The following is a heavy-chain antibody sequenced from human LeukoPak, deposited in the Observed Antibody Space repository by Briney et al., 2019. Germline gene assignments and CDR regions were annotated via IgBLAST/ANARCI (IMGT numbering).Heavy chain of an antibody. V-gene: IGHV4-59*08. D-gene: IGHD6-13*01. J-gene: IGHJ4*02. Sequence: SETLSLTCTVSGGSISSYYWSWIRQPPGKGLEWIGYIYYSGSTNYNPSLKSRVTISVGTSKNQFSLKLRSVTAADTAVYYCARHSGVYSSSWYDYWGQGTLVTVSS. CDR1: GGSISSYY. CDR2: IYYSGST. CDR3: ARHSGVYSSSWYDY.